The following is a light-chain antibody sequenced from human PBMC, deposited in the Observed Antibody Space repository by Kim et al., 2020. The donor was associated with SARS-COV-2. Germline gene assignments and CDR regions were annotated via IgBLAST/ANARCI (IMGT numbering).Light chain of an antibody. V-gene: IGKV1-5*03. Sequence: DIQMTQSPSTLSASVGDRVTITCRTSRSISRWLAWFQQKPGKAPNLLIYQASILESGVPSRFSGSGSGTEFTLTINSLQPDDFATYYCQQFQTTSGTFGPGTKVDIK. J-gene: IGKJ3*01. CDR1: RSISRW. CDR2: QAS. CDR3: QQFQTTSGT.